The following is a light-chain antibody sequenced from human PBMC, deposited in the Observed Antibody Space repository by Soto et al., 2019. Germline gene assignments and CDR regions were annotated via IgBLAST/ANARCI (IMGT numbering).Light chain of an antibody. J-gene: IGLJ2*01. V-gene: IGLV3-21*02. CDR3: QVWDSSSDPVV. CDR1: NLGSKS. Sequence: SYELTQPPSVSVAPGQKARITCGGNNLGSKSVHWYQQKPCQAPVLGVYDDSGRPSGIPERFAGSNSGNTATLTISRVEAGDEADYFCQVWDSSSDPVVFGRGTKVTVL. CDR2: DDS.